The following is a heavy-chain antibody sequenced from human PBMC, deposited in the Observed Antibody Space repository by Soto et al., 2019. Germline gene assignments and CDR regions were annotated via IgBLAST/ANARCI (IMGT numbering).Heavy chain of an antibody. J-gene: IGHJ4*02. CDR1: GGSVSGGSYF. CDR3: AREGRMGTFDY. Sequence: QVQLQESGPGLVRPSETLSLTCTVSGGSVSGGSYFWSWVRQPPGKGLEWIGYFYYSGSTKYNPPLKSRVTILEDTSKNQFSLQLNSVTAADTAVYYCAREGRMGTFDYWGQGALVTVSS. CDR2: FYYSGST. D-gene: IGHD1-1*01. V-gene: IGHV4-61*01.